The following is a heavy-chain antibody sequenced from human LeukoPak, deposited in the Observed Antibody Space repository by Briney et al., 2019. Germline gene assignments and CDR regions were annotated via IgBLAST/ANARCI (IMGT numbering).Heavy chain of an antibody. CDR1: GFTFSFYN. Sequence: GGSLRLSCAASGFTFSFYNMNWVRQAPGKGLEWISYISGSGDTLYYADSVKGRFTTSRDNAKNSVYLQMNSLGVEDTGVYYCTRTHGAGSLDYWGQGALVTVSS. CDR3: TRTHGAGSLDY. J-gene: IGHJ4*02. V-gene: IGHV3-48*01. D-gene: IGHD4-17*01. CDR2: ISGSGDTL.